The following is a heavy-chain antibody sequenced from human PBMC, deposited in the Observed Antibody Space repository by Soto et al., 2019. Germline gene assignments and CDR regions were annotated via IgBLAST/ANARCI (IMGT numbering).Heavy chain of an antibody. CDR3: ARVDDYYDCSGHYFTFFNY. CDR1: GYIFTSYG. CDR2: ISAFKGYT. D-gene: IGHD3-22*01. Sequence: QVQLVQSGPEVKKPGASVKLSCKASGYIFTSYGIGWVRQAPGQGLEWMGWISAFKGYTKYPQRLQGRVTMTTDTTQSTAYMEPRSLRSADTAVYYCARVDDYYDCSGHYFTFFNYWGQGSLVTVSS. J-gene: IGHJ4*02. V-gene: IGHV1-18*01.